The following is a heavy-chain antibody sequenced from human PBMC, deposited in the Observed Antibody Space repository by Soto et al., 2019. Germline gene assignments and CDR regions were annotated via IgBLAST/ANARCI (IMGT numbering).Heavy chain of an antibody. Sequence: GGSLRLSCAASGFTFSSYAMSWVRQAPGKGLEWVSAISGSGGSTYYADSVKGRFTISRDNSKNTLYLQMNSLRAEDTAVYYCAKKCLGAGFWSGYCAFDIWGQGTMVTVSS. CDR3: AKKCLGAGFWSGYCAFDI. V-gene: IGHV3-23*01. CDR1: GFTFSSYA. D-gene: IGHD3-3*01. J-gene: IGHJ3*02. CDR2: ISGSGGST.